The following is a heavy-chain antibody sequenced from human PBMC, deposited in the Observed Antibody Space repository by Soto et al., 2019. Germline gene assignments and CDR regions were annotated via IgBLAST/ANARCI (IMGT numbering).Heavy chain of an antibody. Sequence: GGSLRLSCAASGFTFSSYSMNWVRQAPGKGLEWVSYISGSSDSIFYTDSVKGRFTISRDNAQNSLYLHMNSLRAEDTAVYYCARDVLYLGLPCFDPWGQGTLVTVSS. CDR2: ISGSSDSI. V-gene: IGHV3-48*01. CDR3: ARDVLYLGLPCFDP. J-gene: IGHJ5*02. CDR1: GFTFSSYS. D-gene: IGHD7-27*01.